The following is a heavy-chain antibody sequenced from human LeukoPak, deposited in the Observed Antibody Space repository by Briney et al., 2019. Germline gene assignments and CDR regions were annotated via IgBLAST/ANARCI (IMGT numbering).Heavy chain of an antibody. CDR3: AKAVIAAAGTRQYFDY. J-gene: IGHJ4*02. V-gene: IGHV3-23*01. CDR1: GFTFSSYA. CDR2: ISGSGGST. Sequence: PGGSLRLSCAASGFTFSSYAMSWVRQAPGKGLGWVSGISGSGGSTYYADSVKGRFTISRDNSKNTLSLQMNSLSAEDTAIYYCAKAVIAAAGTRQYFDYWGQGTLVTVSS. D-gene: IGHD6-13*01.